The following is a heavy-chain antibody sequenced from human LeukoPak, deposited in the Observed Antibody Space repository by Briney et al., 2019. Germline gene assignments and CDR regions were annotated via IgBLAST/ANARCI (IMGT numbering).Heavy chain of an antibody. CDR2: MNPNSGNT. V-gene: IGHV1-8*01. J-gene: IGHJ3*02. Sequence: ASVKVSCKASGYTFTTYDINWVRQATGQRLECMGWMNPNSGNTGYAQKFQGRVTMTRNTSISTAYMELSSLRSEDTAVYYCARGNGGGLLWFGEVAAFDIWGQGTMVTVSS. CDR1: GYTFTTYD. D-gene: IGHD3-10*01. CDR3: ARGNGGGLLWFGEVAAFDI.